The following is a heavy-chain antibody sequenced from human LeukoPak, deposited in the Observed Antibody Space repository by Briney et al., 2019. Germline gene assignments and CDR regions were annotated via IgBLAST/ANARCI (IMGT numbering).Heavy chain of an antibody. V-gene: IGHV4-59*01. Sequence: SETLSLTCAVSGGSISSYLLNWVRQPPGKGLEWVGYIYYSGSTNYNPALRSRVIISVDTCKNQFSLKLSSVTAADTAVYYCARHEGCLQAYYYYGMDVWGQGTTVTVSS. CDR1: GGSISSYL. D-gene: IGHD5-24*01. CDR2: IYYSGST. J-gene: IGHJ6*02. CDR3: ARHEGCLQAYYYYGMDV.